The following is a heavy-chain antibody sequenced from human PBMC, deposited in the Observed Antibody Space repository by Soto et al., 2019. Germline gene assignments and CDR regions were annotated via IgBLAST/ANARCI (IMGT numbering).Heavy chain of an antibody. V-gene: IGHV4-4*02. D-gene: IGHD1-26*01. CDR1: GGSISSSNW. Sequence: SETLSLTCAVSGGSISSSNWWSWVRQPPGKGLEWIGEIYHSGSTNYNPSLKSRVTISVDKSKNQFSLKLSSVTAADTAVYYCARGSWAGGALLYYYGMDVWGQGTTVTVSS. J-gene: IGHJ6*02. CDR3: ARGSWAGGALLYYYGMDV. CDR2: IYHSGST.